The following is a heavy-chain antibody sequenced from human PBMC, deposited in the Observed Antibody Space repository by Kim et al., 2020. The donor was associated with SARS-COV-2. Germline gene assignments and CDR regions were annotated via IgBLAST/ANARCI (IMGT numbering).Heavy chain of an antibody. V-gene: IGHV3-53*01. Sequence: GGSLRLSCAASGFTVSSIYMSWVRQAPVKGLEWVSFIYSGGRTYYADSVKGRFIISRDNSKNTLYLQMNSLRAEDTAVYYCARGGYSSGVPYYFDYWGQG. D-gene: IGHD5-18*01. CDR2: IYSGGRT. CDR1: GFTVSSIY. CDR3: ARGGYSSGVPYYFDY. J-gene: IGHJ4*02.